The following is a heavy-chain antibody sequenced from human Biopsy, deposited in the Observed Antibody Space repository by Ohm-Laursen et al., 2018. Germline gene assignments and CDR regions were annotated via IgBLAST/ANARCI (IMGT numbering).Heavy chain of an antibody. V-gene: IGHV3-48*03. Sequence: SLRLSCTASGFTFSTYEMNWVRQAPGKGLEWISFISHCSGPTNYADSVRGRFTISRDNAKNALYLQMNSLRVEDTAFYYCVRLEAGLFDAFDIWGHGTTVTVSS. CDR3: VRLEAGLFDAFDI. D-gene: IGHD6-19*01. J-gene: IGHJ3*02. CDR2: ISHCSGPT. CDR1: GFTFSTYE.